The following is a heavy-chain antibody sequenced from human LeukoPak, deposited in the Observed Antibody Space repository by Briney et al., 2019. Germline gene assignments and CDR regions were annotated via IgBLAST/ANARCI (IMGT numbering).Heavy chain of an antibody. V-gene: IGHV1-18*04. CDR3: ARGGEDDFWSGYPRSFDY. D-gene: IGHD3-3*01. Sequence: ASVRVSCKASGYTFTSYYMHWVRQAPGQGLEWMGWISAYNGNTNYAQKLQGRVTMTTDTSTSTAYMELRSLRSDDTAVYYCARGGEDDFWSGYPRSFDYWGQGTLVTVSS. CDR2: ISAYNGNT. CDR1: GYTFTSYY. J-gene: IGHJ4*02.